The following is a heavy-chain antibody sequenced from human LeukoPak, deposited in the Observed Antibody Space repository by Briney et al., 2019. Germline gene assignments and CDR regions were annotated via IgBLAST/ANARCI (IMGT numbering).Heavy chain of an antibody. V-gene: IGHV3-53*01. J-gene: IGHJ5*02. CDR2: IYGGGTT. CDR1: GLTVSSNY. CDR3: ARGDNWFDP. Sequence: PGGSLRLSCVPSGLTVSSNYMTWVRQAPGKGLEWVSVIYGGGTTYYADSVKGRFTISRDNSKNTVYLQMNSLRAEDTAVYYCARGDNWFDPWGQGTLVTVSS.